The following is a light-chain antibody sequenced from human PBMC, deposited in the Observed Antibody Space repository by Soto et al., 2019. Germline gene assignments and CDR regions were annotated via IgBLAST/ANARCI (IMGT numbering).Light chain of an antibody. J-gene: IGLJ1*01. CDR3: CSYADSRTYV. Sequence: QSALTQPASVSGSPGQSITISCTGTSSDVGSYNLVSWYQQHPDKAPKLMIYEDNKRPSGISTRFSGSKSGNTASLTISSLQAEDEADYYCCSYADSRTYVFGTGTKLTVL. CDR2: EDN. CDR1: SSDVGSYNL. V-gene: IGLV2-23*01.